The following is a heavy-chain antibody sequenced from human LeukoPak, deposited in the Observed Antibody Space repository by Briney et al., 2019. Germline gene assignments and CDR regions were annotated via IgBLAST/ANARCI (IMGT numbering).Heavy chain of an antibody. J-gene: IGHJ4*02. CDR3: AKDQQKSWNSTFDY. Sequence: PGGSLRLSCAASGLTFSSYGMHWVRQAPGKGLEWVAFIRYDGSNKYYADSVKGRFTISRDNSKNTLYLQMNSLRAEDTAVYYCAKDQQKSWNSTFDYWGQGTLVTVSS. CDR1: GLTFSSYG. D-gene: IGHD1/OR15-1a*01. CDR2: IRYDGSNK. V-gene: IGHV3-30*02.